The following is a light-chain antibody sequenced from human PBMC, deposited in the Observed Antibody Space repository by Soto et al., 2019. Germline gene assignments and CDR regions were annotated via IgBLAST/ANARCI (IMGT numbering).Light chain of an antibody. CDR1: QSVSTY. V-gene: IGKV3-15*01. CDR3: HQYEYRPWT. Sequence: IVLTQSPATLSLSPGERATLSCRASQSVSTYLAWYQQKPGQAPRLLTYAASTRATGIPVRYSGRGSETQFTLTITSLQSEDFVLYYCHQYEYRPWTFGQGTKVDIK. CDR2: AAS. J-gene: IGKJ1*01.